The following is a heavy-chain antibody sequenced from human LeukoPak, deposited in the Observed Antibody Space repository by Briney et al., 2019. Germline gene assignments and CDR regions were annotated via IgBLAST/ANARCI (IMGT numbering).Heavy chain of an antibody. J-gene: IGHJ4*02. CDR3: ARENWRSKSIDFDS. D-gene: IGHD6-6*01. CDR1: GASIRSHY. CDR2: IHYSGST. V-gene: IGHV4-59*11. Sequence: PSEALSLICVVSGASIRSHYWSWIRRSPGKGLQWIGYIHYSGSTNYNPSLKSRVTMSVDTSKNQFSLRLSSVTAADTAAYFCARENWRSKSIDFDSWGQGTLVTVSS.